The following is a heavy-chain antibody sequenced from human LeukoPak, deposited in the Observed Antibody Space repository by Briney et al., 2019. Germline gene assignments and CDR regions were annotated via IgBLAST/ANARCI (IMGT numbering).Heavy chain of an antibody. J-gene: IGHJ4*02. V-gene: IGHV3-11*01. CDR2: ISSSGHSI. CDR3: ARGYCSSTSCPPVY. D-gene: IGHD2-2*01. Sequence: PGGSLRLSCVASGFTFRDYYMSWIRQAPGKRLEWISYISSSGHSIYYADSVKGRFTISRDSARNSVYLQMSSLTAEDTAVYYCARGYCSSTSCPPVYWGQGTLVTVSS. CDR1: GFTFRDYY.